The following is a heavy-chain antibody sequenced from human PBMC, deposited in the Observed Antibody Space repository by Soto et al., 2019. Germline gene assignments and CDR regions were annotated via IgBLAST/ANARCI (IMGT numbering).Heavy chain of an antibody. CDR2: IIPIFGTA. Sequence: QVQLVQSGAEVKKPGSSVKVSCKASGGTFSSYAISWVRLAPGQGLEWMGGIIPIFGTANYAQKFQGRVTITADETTSTANLELRSLRSEDTAVYYCARAVHGDFAYARFDYWGQGTLVTVSS. V-gene: IGHV1-69*01. D-gene: IGHD4-17*01. J-gene: IGHJ4*02. CDR1: GGTFSSYA. CDR3: ARAVHGDFAYARFDY.